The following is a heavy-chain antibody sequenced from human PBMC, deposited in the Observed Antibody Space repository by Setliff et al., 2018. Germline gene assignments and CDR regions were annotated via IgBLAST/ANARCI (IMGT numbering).Heavy chain of an antibody. D-gene: IGHD3-3*01. CDR2: INPSGGST. CDR3: ASDGQGNYNFWSGSYYYYGMDV. Sequence: TSYYMHWVRQAPGQGLEWMGIINPSGGSTTYAQKFQGRVIMTTDTSTSTAYMELRSLRSDDTAVYYCASDGQGNYNFWSGSYYYYGMDVWAKGPRSPSP. CDR1: TSYY. J-gene: IGHJ6*02. V-gene: IGHV1-46*01.